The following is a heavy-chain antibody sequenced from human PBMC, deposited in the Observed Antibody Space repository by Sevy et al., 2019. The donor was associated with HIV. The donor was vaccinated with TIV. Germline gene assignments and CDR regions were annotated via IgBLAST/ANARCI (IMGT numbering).Heavy chain of an antibody. V-gene: IGHV3-21*01. Sequence: GGSLRLSCAASVFTFSNYNMNWVRQAPGKGLEWVSFISTSSGYIYYADSVKGRFTISRDNAKNSLYLQMNSLRDEDTAVYYCARGLAALPGYYYGMDVWGQGTTVTVSS. D-gene: IGHD6-6*01. CDR2: ISTSSGYI. CDR3: ARGLAALPGYYYGMDV. J-gene: IGHJ6*02. CDR1: VFTFSNYN.